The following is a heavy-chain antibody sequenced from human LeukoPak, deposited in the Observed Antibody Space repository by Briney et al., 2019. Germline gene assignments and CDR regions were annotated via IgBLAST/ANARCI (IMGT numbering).Heavy chain of an antibody. Sequence: SQTLSLTCAISGDSVSNNSTAWNWIRQSPSRGLEWLGRTYYRSKWYNDYAVSVKSRITINPDTSKNQFSLKLSSVTAADTAVYYCARSPGTYDILTGWGQGTLVTVSS. V-gene: IGHV6-1*01. J-gene: IGHJ4*02. CDR2: TYYRSKWYN. D-gene: IGHD3-9*01. CDR3: ARSPGTYDILTG. CDR1: GDSVSNNSTA.